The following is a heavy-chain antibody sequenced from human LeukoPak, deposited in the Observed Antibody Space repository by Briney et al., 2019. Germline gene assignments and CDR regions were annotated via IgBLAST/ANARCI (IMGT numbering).Heavy chain of an antibody. V-gene: IGHV3-48*02. CDR1: GFTFSSYS. CDR3: ARERLRFLEWLENWFDP. CDR2: ISSSSSTI. J-gene: IGHJ5*02. Sequence: GGSLRLSCAASGFTFSSYSMNWVRQAPGKGLEWGSYISSSSSTIYYADSVKGRFTISRDNAKNSLYLQMNSLRDEDTAVYYCARERLRFLEWLENWFDPWGQGTLVTVSS. D-gene: IGHD3-3*01.